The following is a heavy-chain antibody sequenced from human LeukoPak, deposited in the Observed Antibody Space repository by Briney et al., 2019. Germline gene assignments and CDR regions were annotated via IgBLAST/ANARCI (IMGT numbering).Heavy chain of an antibody. J-gene: IGHJ4*02. CDR2: IYYSGNA. V-gene: IGHV4-39*07. CDR1: GGSISSSSYY. D-gene: IGHD1/OR15-1a*01. CDR3: ARGGTIRAYY. Sequence: SETLSLTCTVSGGSISSSSYYWGWIRQPPGKGLEWIGSIYYSGNAYYNPSLKSRVTISVDTSKTQFSLKLSSVPAADTAVYYCARGGTIRAYYWGQGTLVTVSS.